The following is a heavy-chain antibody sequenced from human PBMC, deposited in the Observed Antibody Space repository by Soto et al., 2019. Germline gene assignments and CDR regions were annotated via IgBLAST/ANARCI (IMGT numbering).Heavy chain of an antibody. Sequence: QVQLVESGGGVVQPGRSLRLSCAASGFTFTSYGMHWVRQAPGKGLEWVAVISYDGSNEYYADSVKGRFTISRDNSKNTLYLQMNSLKAEDTAVYFCAKGHSSGRYFYYYYGMDVWGQGTTVTVSS. CDR3: AKGHSSGRYFYYYYGMDV. V-gene: IGHV3-30*18. CDR2: ISYDGSNE. D-gene: IGHD6-19*01. CDR1: GFTFTSYG. J-gene: IGHJ6*02.